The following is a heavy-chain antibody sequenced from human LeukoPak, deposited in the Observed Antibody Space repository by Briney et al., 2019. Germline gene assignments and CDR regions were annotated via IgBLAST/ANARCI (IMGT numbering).Heavy chain of an antibody. CDR2: IYTSGST. V-gene: IGHV4-4*07. CDR3: ARDPYGVEGKNYFDY. J-gene: IGHJ4*02. CDR1: GASISTYD. Sequence: PSETLSLTCSVSGASISTYDWSWIRQPAGKGPEWIGRIYTSGSTKYNPSLQSRVTMSVDTSKNQFSLNLSSVTAADTAVYYCARDPYGVEGKNYFDYWGQGTLVTVSS. D-gene: IGHD4-17*01.